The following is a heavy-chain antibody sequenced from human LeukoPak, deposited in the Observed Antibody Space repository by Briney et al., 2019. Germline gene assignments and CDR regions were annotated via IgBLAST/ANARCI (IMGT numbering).Heavy chain of an antibody. Sequence: GGSLRLSCAASGFTFDDFAMHWVRQAPGKGLEWVSGISWNSGSIGYADSVKGRFTISRDNAKNTLYLQMNTLRVEDTAVYYCTRDLMDYDVSTGLHHYYMDVWGQGTTVTVSS. CDR1: GFTFDDFA. D-gene: IGHD3-9*01. CDR3: TRDLMDYDVSTGLHHYYMDV. V-gene: IGHV3-9*01. CDR2: ISWNSGSI. J-gene: IGHJ6*02.